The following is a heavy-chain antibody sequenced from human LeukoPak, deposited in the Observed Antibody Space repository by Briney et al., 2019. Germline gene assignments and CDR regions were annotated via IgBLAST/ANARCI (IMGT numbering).Heavy chain of an antibody. V-gene: IGHV3-30-3*01. CDR3: AKAGLSIAVAGPDY. CDR2: ISYDGSNK. D-gene: IGHD6-19*01. J-gene: IGHJ4*02. CDR1: GFTFSSYA. Sequence: GSLRLSCAASGFTFSSYAMHWVRQAPGKGLEWVAVISYDGSNKYYADSVKGRFTISRDNSKNTLYLQMNSLRAEDTAVYYCAKAGLSIAVAGPDYWGQGTLVTVSS.